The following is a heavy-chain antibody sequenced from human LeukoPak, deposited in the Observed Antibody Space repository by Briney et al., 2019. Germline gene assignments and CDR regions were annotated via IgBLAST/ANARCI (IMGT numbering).Heavy chain of an antibody. CDR2: ISTSGST. J-gene: IGHJ6*02. V-gene: IGHV4-4*07. CDR1: GGSISSYY. CDR3: ARDRGSSGMDV. Sequence: SETLSFACTVSGGSISSYYWSWIRQPAGKGLEWIGRISTSGSTNYNPSLKSRVTMSLDTSKNQFSLKLSSVTAADTAVYYCARDRGSSGMDVWGQGTTVTVSS. D-gene: IGHD2/OR15-2a*01.